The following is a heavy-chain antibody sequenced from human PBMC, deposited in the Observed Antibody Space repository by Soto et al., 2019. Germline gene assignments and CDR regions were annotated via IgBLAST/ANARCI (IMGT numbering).Heavy chain of an antibody. J-gene: IGHJ4*02. CDR1: GYTFSSYG. V-gene: IGHV1-18*01. CDR2: ISGYSGHT. D-gene: IGHD6-19*01. Sequence: GASVKVSCKASGYTFSSYGISWVRQAPGQGLEWMGWISGYSGHTYYAQKFQGRVTMTTDTSTNTVYMELRSLRSDDTAVYYCAREWDNKSEHSSGWYDDFWGQGTLXTV. CDR3: AREWDNKSEHSSGWYDDF.